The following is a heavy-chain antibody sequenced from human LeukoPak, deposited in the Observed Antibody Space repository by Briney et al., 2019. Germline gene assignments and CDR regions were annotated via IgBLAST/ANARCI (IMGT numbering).Heavy chain of an antibody. J-gene: IGHJ4*02. Sequence: PGGSLRLSCAASGFTFSSFAMSWVRQAPGRGLEWVSTISDSGTGTYYADSVKGRFTVSRDNSKDTLFLQMNSLRAEDTAAYYCAKCRGTSCLLFDYWGQGTLVTVSS. V-gene: IGHV3-23*01. CDR2: ISDSGTGT. D-gene: IGHD2-2*01. CDR1: GFTFSSFA. CDR3: AKCRGTSCLLFDY.